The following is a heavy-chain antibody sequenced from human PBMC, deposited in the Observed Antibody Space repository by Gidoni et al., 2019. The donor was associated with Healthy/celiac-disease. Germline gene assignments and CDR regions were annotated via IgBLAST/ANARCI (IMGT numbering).Heavy chain of an antibody. J-gene: IGHJ4*02. D-gene: IGHD3-3*01. Sequence: QLQLQESGPGLVKPSETLSLTCTVSGGSISSSSYYWGWIRQPPGKGLEWIGSIYYSGSTYYNPSLKSRVTISVDTSKNQFSLKLSSVTAADTAVYYCARSELYYDFLSGYYTGFDYWGQGTLVTVSS. CDR1: GGSISSSSYY. V-gene: IGHV4-39*01. CDR3: ARSELYYDFLSGYYTGFDY. CDR2: IYYSGST.